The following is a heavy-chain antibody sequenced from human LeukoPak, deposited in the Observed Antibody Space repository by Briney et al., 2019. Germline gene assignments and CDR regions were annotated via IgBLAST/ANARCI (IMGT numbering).Heavy chain of an antibody. J-gene: IGHJ5*02. Sequence: GGSLRLSCAASGFTFSIYAMIWVRQAPGKGLEWVAAICGSGCSTYYADSVKGRFTISRDNSKNTLYLQMNSLRAEDTAVYYCAKDIVAAPSGWFDPWGQGTLVTVAS. D-gene: IGHD5-12*01. CDR2: ICGSGCST. CDR1: GFTFSIYA. CDR3: AKDIVAAPSGWFDP. V-gene: IGHV3-23*01.